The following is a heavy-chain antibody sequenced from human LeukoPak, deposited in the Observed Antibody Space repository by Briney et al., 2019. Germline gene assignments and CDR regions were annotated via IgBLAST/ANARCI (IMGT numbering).Heavy chain of an antibody. Sequence: GGSLRLSCAASGFIFSKNGMHWVRQAPGKGLEWVAFIRHDESKKYYADSVKGRFTISRDNSKNTLSLQMNSLRADDTAVYYCARDRGSSGYSPDYWGQGTLVTVSS. CDR1: GFIFSKNG. D-gene: IGHD3-22*01. CDR2: IRHDESKK. V-gene: IGHV3-30*02. CDR3: ARDRGSSGYSPDY. J-gene: IGHJ4*02.